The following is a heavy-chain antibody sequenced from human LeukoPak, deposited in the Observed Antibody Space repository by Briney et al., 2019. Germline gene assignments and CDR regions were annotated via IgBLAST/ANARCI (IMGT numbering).Heavy chain of an antibody. Sequence: GGSLRLSCAASEFTFSSYAMSWVRRAPGKGLEWVSFISGSGGSTYYADSVKGRYTISRDNSKNTLYLQMNSLRAEDTAVYYCAKGGVIVGPTTDFDYWGQGTLVTVSS. D-gene: IGHD1-26*01. J-gene: IGHJ4*02. CDR2: ISGSGGST. V-gene: IGHV3-23*01. CDR3: AKGGVIVGPTTDFDY. CDR1: EFTFSSYA.